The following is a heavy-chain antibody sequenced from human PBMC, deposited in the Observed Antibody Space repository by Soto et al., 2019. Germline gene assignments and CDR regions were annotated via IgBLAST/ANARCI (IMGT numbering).Heavy chain of an antibody. J-gene: IGHJ3*02. CDR1: GYTFTQYG. Sequence: QVQLVQSGAEGMKPGASVKVSCKASGYTFTQYGISWVRQAPGQGLAWMGWISAFNGNTKYVEDFQDRVTMTTDTSTNTSYMELRSLRSDDTAMYYCARVYGSGSYIAFDIWGQGTMVTVSS. CDR3: ARVYGSGSYIAFDI. V-gene: IGHV1-18*01. D-gene: IGHD3-10*01. CDR2: ISAFNGNT.